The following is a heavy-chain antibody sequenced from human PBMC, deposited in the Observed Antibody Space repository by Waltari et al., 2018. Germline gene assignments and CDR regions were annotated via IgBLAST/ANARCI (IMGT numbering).Heavy chain of an antibody. CDR2: IYPGDSDT. J-gene: IGHJ6*03. V-gene: IGHV5-51*01. CDR3: ARVSNGGGYYYYYMDV. Sequence: EVQLVQSGAEVKKPGESLKISCKGSGYSFTSYWTGRVGQMPGKGLGWMGIIYPGDSDTRYSPSFQGQVTISADKSISTAYLQWSSLKASDTAMYYCARVSNGGGYYYYYMDVWGKGTTVTISS. CDR1: GYSFTSYW. D-gene: IGHD2-8*01.